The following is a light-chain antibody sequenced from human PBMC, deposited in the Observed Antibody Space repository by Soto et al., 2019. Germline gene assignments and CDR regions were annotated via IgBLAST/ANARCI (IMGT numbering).Light chain of an antibody. J-gene: IGKJ1*01. CDR1: QSVSSY. Sequence: EIVLTQSPATLSLSPGERATLSCRASQSVSSYLAWYQQKPGQAPRLLIYAASNRATGIPARFSGSGSRTDFTLTISSLEPEDFAVYYCQQRSNWPPWTFGQGTKVDIK. V-gene: IGKV3-11*01. CDR3: QQRSNWPPWT. CDR2: AAS.